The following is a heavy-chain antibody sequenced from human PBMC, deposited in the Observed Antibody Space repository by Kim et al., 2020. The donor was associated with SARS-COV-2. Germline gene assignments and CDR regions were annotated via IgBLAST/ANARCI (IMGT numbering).Heavy chain of an antibody. CDR2: GRT. D-gene: IGHD2-15*01. CDR3: RGGSNAFDI. V-gene: IGHV3-23*01. J-gene: IGHJ3*02. Sequence: GRTYHPDSVKGRFTTSRDNSKNTRYLQMTSLRAEDTAVYYCRGGSNAFDIWGQGTMVTVSS.